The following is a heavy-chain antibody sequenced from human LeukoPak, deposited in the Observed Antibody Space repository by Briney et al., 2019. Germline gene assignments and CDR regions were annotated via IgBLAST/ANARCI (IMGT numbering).Heavy chain of an antibody. CDR3: ARDEGYYFDS. Sequence: PGGSLRLSCAASGFTFSSYDMNWVRQAPGKGLEWVSAISGSGGSTYYADSVKGRFTISRDNARNSLFLQMNSLRAEDTAIYYCARDEGYYFDSWGQGTQVTVSS. V-gene: IGHV3-23*01. J-gene: IGHJ4*02. CDR2: ISGSGGST. CDR1: GFTFSSYD.